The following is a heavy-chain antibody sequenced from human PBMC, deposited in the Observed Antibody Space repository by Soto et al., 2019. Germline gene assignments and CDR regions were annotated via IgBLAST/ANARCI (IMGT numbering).Heavy chain of an antibody. CDR1: GFTFSSYA. CDR3: AKVWGTSGGYALSYFDY. CDR2: ISGSGGST. Sequence: EVQLLESGGGLVQPGGSLRLSCAASGFTFSSYAMSWVRQAPGKGLEWVSSISGSGGSTYYADSVKGRFTISRDNSKNTLYLQMKSLRAEDTAVYYCAKVWGTSGGYALSYFDYWGQGTLVTVSS. J-gene: IGHJ4*02. D-gene: IGHD3-22*01. V-gene: IGHV3-23*01.